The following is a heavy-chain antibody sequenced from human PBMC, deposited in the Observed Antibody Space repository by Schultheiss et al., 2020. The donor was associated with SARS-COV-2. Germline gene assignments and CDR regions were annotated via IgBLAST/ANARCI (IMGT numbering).Heavy chain of an antibody. Sequence: GGSLRLSCAASGFTFSSYAMSWVRQAPGKGLEWVSAISGSGGSTYYADSVKGRFTISRDNSKNTLYLQMNSLRAEDTAVYYCATGPMIVVVSNDAFDIWGQGTMVTVSS. V-gene: IGHV3-23*01. CDR3: ATGPMIVVVSNDAFDI. CDR1: GFTFSSYA. CDR2: ISGSGGST. J-gene: IGHJ3*02. D-gene: IGHD3-22*01.